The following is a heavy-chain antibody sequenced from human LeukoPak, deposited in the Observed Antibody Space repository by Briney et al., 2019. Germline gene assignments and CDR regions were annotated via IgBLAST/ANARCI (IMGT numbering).Heavy chain of an antibody. CDR3: ATDYYYDSSGSYYTVDY. CDR1: GYTLTELS. CDR2: FDPEDGET. Sequence: GALVKVSCKVSGYTLTELSMHWVRQAPGKGLEWMGGFDPEDGETFYAQKFQGRVTMTEDTSTDTAYMELSSLRSEDTAVYYCATDYYYDSSGSYYTVDYWGQGTLVTVSS. D-gene: IGHD3-22*01. V-gene: IGHV1-24*01. J-gene: IGHJ4*02.